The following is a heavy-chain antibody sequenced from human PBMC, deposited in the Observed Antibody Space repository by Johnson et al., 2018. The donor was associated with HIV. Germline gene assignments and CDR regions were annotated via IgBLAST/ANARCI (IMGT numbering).Heavy chain of an antibody. V-gene: IGHV3-30-3*01. CDR2: ISYDGSNK. CDR3: ATDSSSGVYDAFDI. CDR1: GFTFTTYS. D-gene: IGHD6-13*01. Sequence: QMQLVESGGGVVQPGRSLRLSCAASGFTFTTYSMHWVRQAPGTGLEWVAVISYDGSNKYYADSVKGRFTISRDNSKNTFYLQMNSLRTEDTAVYYCATDSSSGVYDAFDIWGQGTMVTVSS. J-gene: IGHJ3*02.